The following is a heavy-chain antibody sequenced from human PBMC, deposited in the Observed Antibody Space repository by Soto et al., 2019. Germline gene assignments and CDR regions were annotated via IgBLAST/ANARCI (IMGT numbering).Heavy chain of an antibody. CDR2: IGTSGTPT. V-gene: IGHV3-23*01. CDR1: GFTFRNYA. D-gene: IGHD2-21*01. CDR3: TRILWSSRRDALDI. J-gene: IGHJ6*02. Sequence: GGSLRLSCIASGFTFRNYAMAWVRQAPGEDLEWVSAIGTSGTPTLYADSVKSRFSISRDDSRNTVSLQMNSLGVEDTATYYCTRILWSSRRDALDIWGQGTPVTVSS.